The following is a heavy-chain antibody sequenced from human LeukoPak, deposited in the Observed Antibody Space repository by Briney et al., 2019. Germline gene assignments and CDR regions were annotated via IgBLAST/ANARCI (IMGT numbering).Heavy chain of an antibody. CDR3: ARAPGKGPPEYSSSRFYFDY. CDR2: IIPIFGTA. D-gene: IGHD6-6*01. CDR1: GGTFSSYA. Sequence: ASVKVSCKASGGTFSSYAISWVRQAPGQGLEWMGGIIPIFGTANYAQKFQGRVTITADESTSTAYMELSSLRSEDTAVYYCARAPGKGPPEYSSSRFYFDYWGQGTLVTVSS. J-gene: IGHJ4*02. V-gene: IGHV1-69*13.